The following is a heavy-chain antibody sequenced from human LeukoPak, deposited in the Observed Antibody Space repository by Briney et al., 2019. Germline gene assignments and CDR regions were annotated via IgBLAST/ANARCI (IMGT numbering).Heavy chain of an antibody. CDR2: MNPNSGNT. D-gene: IGHD1-26*01. CDR1: GYTFTSYD. J-gene: IGHJ5*02. V-gene: IGHV1-8*01. Sequence: GASVKVSCKASGYTFTSYDINWVRQATGQGLEWMGWMNPNSGNTGYAQKFQGRVTMTRDTSTSTVYMELGSLRSEDTAVYYCARVGIVGAMEDPWGQGTLVTVSS. CDR3: ARVGIVGAMEDP.